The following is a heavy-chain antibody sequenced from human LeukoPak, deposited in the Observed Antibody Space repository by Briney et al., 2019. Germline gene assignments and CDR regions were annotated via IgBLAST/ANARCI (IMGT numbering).Heavy chain of an antibody. CDR2: INTNTGNP. D-gene: IGHD5-24*01. CDR3: ARGSQRWLQSWGSFDY. V-gene: IGHV7-4-1*02. Sequence: GASVKVSCKASGYTFNNYAMNWVRQAPGQGLEWMGWINTNTGNPTYAQGFTGRFVFSLDTSVSTAYLQISSLKAEDTAVYYCARGSQRWLQSWGSFDYWGQGTLVTVSS. CDR1: GYTFNNYA. J-gene: IGHJ4*02.